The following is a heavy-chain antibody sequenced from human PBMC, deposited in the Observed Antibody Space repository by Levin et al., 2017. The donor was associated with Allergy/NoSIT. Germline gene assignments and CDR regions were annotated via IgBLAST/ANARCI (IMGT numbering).Heavy chain of an antibody. D-gene: IGHD3-22*01. CDR2: ISGSGGST. Sequence: GGSLRLSCAASGFTFSSYAMSWVRQAPGKGLEWVSAISGSGGSTYYADSVKGRFTISRDNSKNTLYLQMNSLRAEDTAVYYCAKDFGYYYDRQDDYWGQGTLVTVSS. CDR1: GFTFSSYA. CDR3: AKDFGYYYDRQDDY. J-gene: IGHJ4*02. V-gene: IGHV3-23*01.